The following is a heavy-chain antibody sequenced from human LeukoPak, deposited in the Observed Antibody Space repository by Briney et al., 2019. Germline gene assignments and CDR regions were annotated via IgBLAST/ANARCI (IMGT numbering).Heavy chain of an antibody. CDR2: IYYSGST. CDR3: ASEAHRGGGFDS. D-gene: IGHD3-16*01. CDR1: GGSISSYY. V-gene: IGHV4-59*01. J-gene: IGHJ4*02. Sequence: SETLSLTCTVSGGSISSYYWSWIRQPPGKGLEWIGYIYYSGSTNYNPSLKSRVTISVDTSKNQFSLKVSSVTAADTAVYYCASEAHRGGGFDSWGQGTQVTVSS.